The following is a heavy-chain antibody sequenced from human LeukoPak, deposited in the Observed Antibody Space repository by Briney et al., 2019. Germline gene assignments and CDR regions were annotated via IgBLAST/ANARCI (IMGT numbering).Heavy chain of an antibody. CDR1: GGSISSSSYY. D-gene: IGHD6-19*01. CDR3: ARQAVAGNGFDY. Sequence: SETLSLTCTVSGGSISSSSYYWGWIRQPPGKGLEWIGTIYYSGNIYYNPSLKSRVSISVDTSKNQFSLKLSSVTAADTAVYYSARQAVAGNGFDYWGQGTLVTVSS. J-gene: IGHJ4*02. CDR2: IYYSGNI. V-gene: IGHV4-39*01.